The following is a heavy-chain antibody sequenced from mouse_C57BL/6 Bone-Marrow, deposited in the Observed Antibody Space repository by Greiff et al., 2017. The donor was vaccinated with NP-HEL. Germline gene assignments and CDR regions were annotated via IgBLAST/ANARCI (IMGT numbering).Heavy chain of an antibody. CDR3: ARATMITTGLDWYLDV. V-gene: IGHV1-69*01. CDR2: IDPSDSYT. CDR1: GYTFTSYW. Sequence: VQLQQPGAELVMPGASVKLSCKASGYTFTSYWMHWVKQRPGQGLEWIGEIDPSDSYTNYNQKFKGKSTLTVDKSSSTAYMQLSSLTSEDSAVYYGARATMITTGLDWYLDVWGTGTTVTVSS. J-gene: IGHJ1*03. D-gene: IGHD2-4*01.